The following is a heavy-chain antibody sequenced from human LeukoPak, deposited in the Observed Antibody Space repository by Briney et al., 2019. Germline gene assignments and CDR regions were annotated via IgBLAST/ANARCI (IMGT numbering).Heavy chain of an antibody. CDR3: AKVRWDNSGWYYLDS. CDR2: IYNDGRT. J-gene: IGHJ4*02. D-gene: IGHD6-19*01. V-gene: IGHV3-53*01. CDR1: GFTLRRNY. Sequence: GGALRLSCAAPGFTLRRNYMSWFRQAPGKGLEWASVIYNDGRTYYADSVKGRFIISKDISKNTLYLQMNNLRADDTAVYYCAKVRWDNSGWYYLDSWGQGTLVTVSS.